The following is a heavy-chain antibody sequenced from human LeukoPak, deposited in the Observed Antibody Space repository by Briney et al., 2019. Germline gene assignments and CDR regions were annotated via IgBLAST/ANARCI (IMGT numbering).Heavy chain of an antibody. Sequence: PGGSLRLSCAASGFTFSSYSMSWVRQAPGKGLEWVANIKQDGSERNYVDSVKGRFTISRDNAKNSLYLQVNSLRAEDTALYYCARGFDGNFDYWGQGTLVTVSP. CDR2: IKQDGSER. CDR1: GFTFSSYS. V-gene: IGHV3-7*05. CDR3: ARGFDGNFDY. D-gene: IGHD3-9*01. J-gene: IGHJ4*02.